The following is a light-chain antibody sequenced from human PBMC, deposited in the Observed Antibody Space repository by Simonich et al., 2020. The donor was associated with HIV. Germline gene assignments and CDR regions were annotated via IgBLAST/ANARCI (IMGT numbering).Light chain of an antibody. CDR3: QQSYSTPRT. J-gene: IGKJ4*01. CDR2: AAS. V-gene: IGKV1-9*01. CDR1: QAISSY. Sequence: DIQLTQSPSFLSASVGDRVTITCRARQAISSYLAWYQQKPGKAPKLLIYAASTLQSGVPSRFSGSGSGTEFTLTISSLQPEDFATYYCQQSYSTPRTFGGGTKVEIK.